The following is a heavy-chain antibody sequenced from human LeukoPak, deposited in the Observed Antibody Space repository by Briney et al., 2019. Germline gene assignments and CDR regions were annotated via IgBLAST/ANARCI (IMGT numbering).Heavy chain of an antibody. V-gene: IGHV1-2*02. D-gene: IGHD6-13*01. J-gene: IGHJ4*02. CDR3: ARGVAAAGTRRGFDY. CDR2: INPNSGGT. CDR1: GYTFTCYY. Sequence: ASVKVSFKASGYTFTCYYMHWVRRAPGQGLEWMGWINPNSGGTNYAQKFQGRVTMTRDTSITTAYMELSRLRSDDTAVYYCARGVAAAGTRRGFDYWGQGTLVTVSS.